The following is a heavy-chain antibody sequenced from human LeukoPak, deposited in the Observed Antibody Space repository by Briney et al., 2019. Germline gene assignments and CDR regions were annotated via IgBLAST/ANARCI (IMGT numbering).Heavy chain of an antibody. CDR1: GYTFTGYY. CDR2: INPNSGGT. V-gene: IGHV1-2*02. Sequence: GASVKVSCKASGYTFTGYYMHWVRQAPGQGLEWMGWINPNSGGTNYAQKFQGRVTMTRDTSISTAYMEPSRLRSDDTAVYYCARAPRVYCSSTSCYTPWFDPWGQGTLVTVSS. CDR3: ARAPRVYCSSTSCYTPWFDP. D-gene: IGHD2-2*02. J-gene: IGHJ5*02.